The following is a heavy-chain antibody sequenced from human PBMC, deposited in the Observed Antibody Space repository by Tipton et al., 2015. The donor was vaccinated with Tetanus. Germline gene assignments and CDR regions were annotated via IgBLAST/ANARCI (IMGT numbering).Heavy chain of an antibody. Sequence: LVKPTQTLSLTCTVSGGSLSRGGYYWTWIRQHPREGLEWIGDIYFSGSTYYNPSLKSRVTISVDTSKNQFSLRLNSVTAADTAVYYCARDQARGARGWNYLDCWGQGTLVTVSS. V-gene: IGHV4-31*03. J-gene: IGHJ4*02. CDR2: IYFSGST. D-gene: IGHD6-6*01. CDR3: ARDQARGARGWNYLDC. CDR1: GGSLSRGGYY.